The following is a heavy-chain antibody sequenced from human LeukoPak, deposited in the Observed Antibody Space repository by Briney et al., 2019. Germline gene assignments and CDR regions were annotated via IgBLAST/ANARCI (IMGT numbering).Heavy chain of an antibody. J-gene: IGHJ4*02. CDR2: VSGYNGNT. CDR3: ARGNYGSGSYQVS. Sequence: ASVKVSCKASGYTFTSYGISWVRQAPGQGLEWVGWVSGYNGNTNYAQKFQGRVTITADESTSTAYMELSSLRSEDTAVYYCARGNYGSGSYQVSWGQGTLVTVSS. CDR1: GYTFTSYG. V-gene: IGHV1-18*01. D-gene: IGHD3-10*01.